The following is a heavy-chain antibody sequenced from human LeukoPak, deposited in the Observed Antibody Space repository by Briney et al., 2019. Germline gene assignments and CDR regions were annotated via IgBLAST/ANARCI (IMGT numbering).Heavy chain of an antibody. CDR2: ISANGGTT. Sequence: GGSLRLSCVASGFTFDKFAMTWVRQPPGKGLEWVSTISANGGTTYYADSVKGRFTISRDNSKNALYLQMNSLRAEDTAVYYCAKDQIVGPDYFDYWGQGTLVTVSS. CDR3: AKDQIVGPDYFDY. D-gene: IGHD1-26*01. V-gene: IGHV3-23*01. J-gene: IGHJ4*02. CDR1: GFTFDKFA.